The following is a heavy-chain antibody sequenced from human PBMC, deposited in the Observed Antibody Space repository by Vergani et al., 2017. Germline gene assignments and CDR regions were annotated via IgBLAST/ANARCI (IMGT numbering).Heavy chain of an antibody. D-gene: IGHD1-1*01. CDR1: GGTFSSYT. CDR3: ARVAPSNSEVTPTAFDV. J-gene: IGHJ3*01. Sequence: VQLSESGAEVKKPGSSVKVSCKASGGTFSSYTISWVRQAPGQGLEWMGRIIPILGIANYAQKFQDRVTMTADTSTNTAYMELRSLRSDDTAVYFCARVAPSNSEVTPTAFDVWGQGTMVTVSS. CDR2: IIPILGIA. V-gene: IGHV1-69*02.